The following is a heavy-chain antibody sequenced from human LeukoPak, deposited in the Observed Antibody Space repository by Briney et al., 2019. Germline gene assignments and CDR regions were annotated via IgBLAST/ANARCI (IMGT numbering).Heavy chain of an antibody. CDR3: ARDLRIDSGYPNFDY. Sequence: PSETLSLTCTVSGGSISSSSYYWGWIRQPPGTGLEWIGSIYYSGSTYYNPSLKSRVTISVDTSKNQFSLKLSSVTAADTAVYYCARDLRIDSGYPNFDYWGQGTLVTVSS. CDR2: IYYSGST. V-gene: IGHV4-39*07. CDR1: GGSISSSSYY. D-gene: IGHD3-22*01. J-gene: IGHJ4*02.